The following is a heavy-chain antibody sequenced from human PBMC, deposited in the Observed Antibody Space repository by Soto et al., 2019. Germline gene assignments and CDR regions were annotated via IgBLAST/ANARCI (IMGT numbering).Heavy chain of an antibody. Sequence: QVRLVQSGAEVKKPGSSVKVSCKASGGTFSTNAISWVRQAPGQGLEWMGGIIPIFSSADYAKKFQGRVTITPDESTSAAYMELSSLRSEDTAVYYCTRDQSPYSGSFPVVFADWGQGTMVTVSS. V-gene: IGHV1-69*01. J-gene: IGHJ3*01. CDR1: GGTFSTNA. CDR3: TRDQSPYSGSFPVVFAD. D-gene: IGHD1-26*01. CDR2: IIPIFSSA.